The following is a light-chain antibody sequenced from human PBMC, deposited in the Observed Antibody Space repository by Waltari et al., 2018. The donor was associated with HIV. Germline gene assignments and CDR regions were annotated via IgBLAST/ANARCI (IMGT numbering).Light chain of an antibody. CDR1: NIERKS. CDR3: QVWDSTTDHVL. V-gene: IGLV3-21*04. J-gene: IGLJ2*01. Sequence: SSLLTQTPSVSVAPGKTASVTCGGNNIERKSVHWYQQKPGQAPLLVIYYDTDRPSGIPERFSGSNSGNTATLTISRVGDGDEADYYCQVWDSTTDHVLFGGGTRLTVL. CDR2: YDT.